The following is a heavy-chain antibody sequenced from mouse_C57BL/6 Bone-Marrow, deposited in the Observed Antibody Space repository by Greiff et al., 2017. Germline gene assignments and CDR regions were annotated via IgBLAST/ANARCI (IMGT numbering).Heavy chain of an antibody. CDR3: ARETTVVFDY. CDR2: ISDGGSYT. Sequence: EVKLVESGGGLVKPGGSLKLSCAASGFTFSSYAMSWVRQTPEKRLEWVATISDGGSYTYYPDNVKGRFTISRDNAKNNLYLQMSHLKSEDTAMYYCARETTVVFDYWGQGTTLTVAS. D-gene: IGHD1-1*01. J-gene: IGHJ2*01. V-gene: IGHV5-4*01. CDR1: GFTFSSYA.